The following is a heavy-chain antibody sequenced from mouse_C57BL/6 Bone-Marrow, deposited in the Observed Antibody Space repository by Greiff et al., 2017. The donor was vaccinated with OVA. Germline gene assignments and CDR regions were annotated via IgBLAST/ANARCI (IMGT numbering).Heavy chain of an antibody. CDR2: IAPNSGGT. Sequence: VQLQQPGAELVKPGASVKLSCKASGYTFTSYWMHWVKQRPGRGLEWIGRIAPNSGGTKYNEKFKSKATLTVDKPSSTAYMQLSSLTSEDSAVYYCARNDGYYAMDYWGQGTSVTVSS. J-gene: IGHJ4*01. CDR1: GYTFTSYW. V-gene: IGHV1-72*01. CDR3: ARNDGYYAMDY. D-gene: IGHD1-2*01.